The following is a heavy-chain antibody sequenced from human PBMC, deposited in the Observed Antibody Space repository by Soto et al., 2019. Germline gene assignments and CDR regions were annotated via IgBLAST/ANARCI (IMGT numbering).Heavy chain of an antibody. CDR1: GGSVSSGSYY. J-gene: IGHJ5*02. D-gene: IGHD6-13*01. CDR3: ARVSGSLGWFDP. V-gene: IGHV4-61*01. CDR2: IYYSGST. Sequence: QVQLQESGPGLVKPSETLSLTCTVSGGSVSSGSYYWSWIRQPPGKGLEWIGYIYYSGSTNYNPSLTRRVTISVDTSKNQFSLKLSSVTAADTAVYYCARVSGSLGWFDPWGQGTLVTVSS.